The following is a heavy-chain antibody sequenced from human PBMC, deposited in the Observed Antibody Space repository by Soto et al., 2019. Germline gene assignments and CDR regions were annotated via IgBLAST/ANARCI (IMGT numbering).Heavy chain of an antibody. V-gene: IGHV3-33*01. CDR1: GFTFSSFG. J-gene: IGHJ6*02. Sequence: VQVVESGGGVVQPGRSLRLSCAASGFTFSSFGMHWVRQAPGKGLEWVSLIWYDGSKKSYGDSVKGRFTISRDNSRNTVYLQMNSLRADDTAVYYCVRDASYYSLWSGYYPSRNGMDVWGQGTTVTVSS. CDR2: IWYDGSKK. CDR3: VRDASYYSLWSGYYPSRNGMDV. D-gene: IGHD3-3*01.